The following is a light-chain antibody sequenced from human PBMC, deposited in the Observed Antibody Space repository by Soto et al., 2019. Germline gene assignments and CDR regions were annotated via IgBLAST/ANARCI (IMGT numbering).Light chain of an antibody. CDR2: EVT. CDR3: FSYAGDSVYV. J-gene: IGLJ1*01. CDR1: NSDVGSYNL. Sequence: QSVLTQPAFVSVSPRQSITISCTGTNSDVGSYNLVSWFQQHPGKAPKLVIYEVTKRPSGVSDRFSGSKSGNTASLTISGLQAEDEADYYCFSYAGDSVYVFGTGTKVTVL. V-gene: IGLV2-23*02.